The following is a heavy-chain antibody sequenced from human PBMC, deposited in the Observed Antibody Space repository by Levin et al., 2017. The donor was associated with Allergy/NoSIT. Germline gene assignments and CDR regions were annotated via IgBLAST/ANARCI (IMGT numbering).Heavy chain of an antibody. D-gene: IGHD3-16*01. Sequence: SCAASGFSLTSSAMHWVRQAPGKGLEWVAVMSNDGFTKKHADSVEGRFTISEDPSKNTLFLHMNSLTVDDTAVYFCAKDGGFGFSDFDSWGQGTLVTVSS. V-gene: IGHV3-30-3*02. CDR1: GFSLTSSA. CDR3: AKDGGFGFSDFDS. J-gene: IGHJ4*02. CDR2: MSNDGFTK.